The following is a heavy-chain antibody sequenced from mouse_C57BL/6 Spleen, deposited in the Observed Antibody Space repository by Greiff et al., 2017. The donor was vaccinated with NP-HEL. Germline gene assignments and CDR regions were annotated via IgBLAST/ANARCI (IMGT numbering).Heavy chain of an antibody. Sequence: DVQLQESGGGLVQPGGSMKLSCVASGFTFSNYWMNWVRQSPEKGLEWVAQIRLKSDNYATHYAESVKGRFTISRDDSKSSVYLQMNNLRAEDTGIYYCTALSTGTWYFDYWGQGTTLTVSS. V-gene: IGHV6-3*01. CDR3: TALSTGTWYFDY. CDR2: IRLKSDNYAT. CDR1: GFTFSNYW. J-gene: IGHJ2*01. D-gene: IGHD4-1*02.